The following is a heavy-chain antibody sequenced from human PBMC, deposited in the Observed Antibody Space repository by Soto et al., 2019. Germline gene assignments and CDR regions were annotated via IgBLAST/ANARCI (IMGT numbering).Heavy chain of an antibody. CDR2: INRNSGGT. D-gene: IGHD3-22*01. V-gene: IGHV1-2*04. CDR3: ARGSYYDSSGYFTGDY. J-gene: IGHJ4*02. Sequence: ASVKVSCKASGYTFTGYDMHWVRQAPGQGLEWMGWINRNSGGTNYAQKFQGWVTMTRDTSISTAYMELSRLRSDDTAVYYCARGSYYDSSGYFTGDYWGQGTLVTVSS. CDR1: GYTFTGYD.